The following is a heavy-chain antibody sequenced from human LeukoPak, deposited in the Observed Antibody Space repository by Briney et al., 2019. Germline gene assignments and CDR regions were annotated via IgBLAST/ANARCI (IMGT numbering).Heavy chain of an antibody. CDR3: ARDGYGYNYMDV. V-gene: IGHV3-30*02. CDR1: GFTFSTYG. CDR2: IRHDGTEK. D-gene: IGHD1-1*01. Sequence: GGSLRLSCVVSGFTFSTYGMHWVRQAPGKGLEWLTFIRHDGTEKYYADFVKGRFTISRDNSRNTLYLQVNSLGPEDTAVYYCARDGYGYNYMDVWGKGTSVTVSS. J-gene: IGHJ6*03.